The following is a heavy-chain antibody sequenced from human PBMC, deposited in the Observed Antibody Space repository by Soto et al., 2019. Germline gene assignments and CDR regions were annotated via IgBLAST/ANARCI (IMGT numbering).Heavy chain of an antibody. CDR2: INHSGST. D-gene: IGHD2-2*01. J-gene: IGHJ5*02. V-gene: IGHV4-34*01. Sequence: SETLSLTCAVYGGSFSGYYWSWIRQPPGKGLEWIGEINHSGSTNYNPSLKSRVTISVDTSKNQFSLKLSSVTAADTAVYYCAADCSSTSCYGYWFDPWGQGTLVTVSS. CDR3: AADCSSTSCYGYWFDP. CDR1: GGSFSGYY.